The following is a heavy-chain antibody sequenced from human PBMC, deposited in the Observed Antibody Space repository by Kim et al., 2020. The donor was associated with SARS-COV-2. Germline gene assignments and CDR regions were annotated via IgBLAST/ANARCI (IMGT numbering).Heavy chain of an antibody. J-gene: IGHJ6*02. D-gene: IGHD1-1*01. CDR3: AKDLDAQLERRIPYYYYGMDV. Sequence: GGSLRLSCAASGFTFSSYAMSWVRQAPGKGLEWVSAISGSGGSTYYADSVKGRFTISRDNSKNTLYLQMNSLRAEDTAVYYCAKDLDAQLERRIPYYYYGMDVWGQGTTVTVSS. CDR1: GFTFSSYA. V-gene: IGHV3-23*01. CDR2: ISGSGGST.